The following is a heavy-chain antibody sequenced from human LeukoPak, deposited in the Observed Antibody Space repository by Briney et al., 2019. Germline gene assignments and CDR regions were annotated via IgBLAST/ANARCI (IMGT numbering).Heavy chain of an antibody. Sequence: GGSLRLSCAASGFTFSSYWMSWVRQTPQKGLEWVASIKVDGSEKFYVDSVKGRFTISGDNAQSSLSLQMNSLRVEDTAIYYCVRWRWLQSEFDYWGQGTLVTV. CDR3: VRWRWLQSEFDY. CDR1: GFTFSSYW. J-gene: IGHJ4*02. D-gene: IGHD5-24*01. V-gene: IGHV3-7*01. CDR2: IKVDGSEK.